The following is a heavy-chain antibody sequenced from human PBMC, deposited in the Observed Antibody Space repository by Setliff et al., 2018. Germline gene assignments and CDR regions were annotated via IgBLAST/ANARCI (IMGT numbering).Heavy chain of an antibody. CDR1: GFTFSNYW. Sequence: GGSLRLSCAASGFTFSNYWMSWVRQAPGKGLEWVANIKEDGSEKYYLDSVKGRFTISRDNSKNTLYLQMNSLRAEDTAMYYCAKDDLGFAAAGTNVVFNYWGQGTLVTVSS. V-gene: IGHV3-7*03. D-gene: IGHD6-13*01. J-gene: IGHJ4*02. CDR3: AKDDLGFAAAGTNVVFNY. CDR2: IKEDGSEK.